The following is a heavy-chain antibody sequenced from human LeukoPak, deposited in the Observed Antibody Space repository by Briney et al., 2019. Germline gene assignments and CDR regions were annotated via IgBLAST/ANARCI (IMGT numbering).Heavy chain of an antibody. J-gene: IGHJ6*03. CDR2: ISSSSTYI. Sequence: PGGSLRLSCAASGFMFSSDNMNWVRQAPGKGLEWVSSISSSSTYIYYADSVKGRFTISRDNSKNTLYLQMNSLRAEDTAVYYCARDPTGHKYYYYYMDVWGKGTTVTVSS. CDR1: GFMFSSDN. CDR3: ARDPTGHKYYYYYMDV. D-gene: IGHD1-1*01. V-gene: IGHV3-21*01.